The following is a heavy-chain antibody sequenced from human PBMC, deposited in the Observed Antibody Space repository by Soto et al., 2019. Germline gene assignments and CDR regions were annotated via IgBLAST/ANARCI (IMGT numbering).Heavy chain of an antibody. D-gene: IGHD6-13*01. V-gene: IGHV4-31*03. J-gene: IGHJ4*01. CDR3: VRGKDKDDSSFWFY. CDR2: IHGGGST. CDR1: DGSLSSGGYY. Sequence: SETLSLTCSVSDGSLSSGGYYWSWIRQPPGKGLEWIGFIHGGGSTLYSPSLKSRLTISIETSERQSSLKLSSVTAADTAVYYCVRGKDKDDSSFWFYWGQGTPVTVSS.